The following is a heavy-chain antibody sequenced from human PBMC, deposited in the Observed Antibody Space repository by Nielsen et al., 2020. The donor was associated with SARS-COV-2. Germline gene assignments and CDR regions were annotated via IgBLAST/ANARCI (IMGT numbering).Heavy chain of an antibody. V-gene: IGHV3-72*01. D-gene: IGHD5-18*01. CDR2: TRNKANSYTT. J-gene: IGHJ4*02. Sequence: VRQAPGKGLEWVGRTRNKANSYTTEYAASVKGRFTISRDDSKNSLYLQMNSLKTEDTAVYYCTRSGYSYGFCDYWGQGTLVTVSS. CDR3: TRSGYSYGFCDY.